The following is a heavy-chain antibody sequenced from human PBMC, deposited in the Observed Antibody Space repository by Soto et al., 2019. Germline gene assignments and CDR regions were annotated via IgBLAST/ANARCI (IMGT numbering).Heavy chain of an antibody. J-gene: IGHJ5*02. Sequence: QVQLQESGPGLVKPSETLSLTCIVSGGSIGGDYWNWIRQPPGRGLEWIGDVYDSGSTNYNPSLRSRVTISLDTSTNQFSLKLRSVTAADTAVYYCARRGPRGWLDNWGQGTVVTVSS. CDR1: GGSIGGDY. CDR2: VYDSGST. V-gene: IGHV4-59*01. CDR3: ARRGPRGWLDN. D-gene: IGHD3-10*01.